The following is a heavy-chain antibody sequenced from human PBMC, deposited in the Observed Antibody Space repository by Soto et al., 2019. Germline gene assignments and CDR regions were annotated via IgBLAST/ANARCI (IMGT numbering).Heavy chain of an antibody. Sequence: QVQLVESGGGVVQPGRSLRLSCAASGFTFSSYGMHWVRQAPGKGLEWVAVISYDGSNKNYAYSVKGRFNISRNNSKHPLYLQMNSLRAEDTAVYYCAKGLGSPSRYCSGGSCYPYYFDYWGQGTLVTVSS. CDR2: ISYDGSNK. CDR3: AKGLGSPSRYCSGGSCYPYYFDY. J-gene: IGHJ4*02. V-gene: IGHV3-30*18. CDR1: GFTFSSYG. D-gene: IGHD2-15*01.